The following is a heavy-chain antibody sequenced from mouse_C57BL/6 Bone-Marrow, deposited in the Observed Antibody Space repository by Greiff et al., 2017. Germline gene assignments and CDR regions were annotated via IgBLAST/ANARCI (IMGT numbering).Heavy chain of an antibody. V-gene: IGHV1-76*01. J-gene: IGHJ4*01. D-gene: IGHD1-1*02. Sequence: LQESGAELVRPGASVKLSCKASGYTFTDYYINWVKQRPGQGLEWIARIYPGSGNTYYNEKFKGKATLTAEKSSSTAYMQLSSLTSEDSAVYFCARGGYSAMDYWGQGTSVTVSS. CDR1: GYTFTDYY. CDR2: IYPGSGNT. CDR3: ARGGYSAMDY.